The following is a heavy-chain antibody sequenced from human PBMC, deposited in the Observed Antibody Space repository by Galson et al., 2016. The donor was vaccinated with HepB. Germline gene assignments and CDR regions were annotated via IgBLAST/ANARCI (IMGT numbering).Heavy chain of an antibody. V-gene: IGHV1-69*08. J-gene: IGHJ4*02. CDR1: GGTFSTYT. CDR3: ARVLREWLVGLPFDY. CDR2: IIPIFGTT. Sequence: SVKVSCKASGGTFSTYTISWVRQAPGHGLEWMGRIIPIFGTTNYAQKFQGRFTITADKSTSTAHMELSSLRSEDTAMYYCARVLREWLVGLPFDYWGKGTLVTAPS. D-gene: IGHD6-19*01.